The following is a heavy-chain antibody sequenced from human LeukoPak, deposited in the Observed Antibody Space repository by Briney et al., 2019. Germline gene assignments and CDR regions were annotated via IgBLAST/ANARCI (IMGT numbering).Heavy chain of an antibody. CDR3: AKEGYYGSGRTSFDI. D-gene: IGHD3-10*01. Sequence: GRSLRLSCAASGFTFSSYGMHWVRQAPGKGLEWVAVISYDGGNKYYADSVKGRFTISRDNSKNTLYLQMNSLRAEDTAVYYCAKEGYYGSGRTSFDIWGQGTMVTVSS. J-gene: IGHJ3*02. CDR2: ISYDGGNK. CDR1: GFTFSSYG. V-gene: IGHV3-30*18.